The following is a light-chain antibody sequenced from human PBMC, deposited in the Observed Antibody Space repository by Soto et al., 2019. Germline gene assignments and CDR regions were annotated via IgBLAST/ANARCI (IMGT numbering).Light chain of an antibody. CDR3: SSYTTSNTRQKV. V-gene: IGLV2-14*03. CDR1: SSDVGGYNY. J-gene: IGLJ1*01. CDR2: DVS. Sequence: QSVLTQPASVSGSPGQSITISCTGTSSDVGGYNYVSWYQHPPCKAPKLMIYDVSNRPSGVSNRFFGSKSGNTGSLTISGLQPEDEAYYYCSSYTTSNTRQKVVGNGTKRPFL.